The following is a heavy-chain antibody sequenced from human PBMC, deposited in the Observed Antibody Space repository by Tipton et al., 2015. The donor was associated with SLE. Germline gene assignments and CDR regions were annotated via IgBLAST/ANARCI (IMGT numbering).Heavy chain of an antibody. CDR3: AKENDFDY. J-gene: IGHJ4*02. V-gene: IGHV4-59*01. CDR1: GGSISSYY. Sequence: TLSLTCTVSGGSISSYYWSWIRQPPGKGLEWIGYIYYSGSTNYNPSLKSRVTISVDTSKNQFSLKLSSVTAADTAVYYCAKENDFDYWGQGTLVTVSS. CDR2: IYYSGST. D-gene: IGHD2/OR15-2a*01.